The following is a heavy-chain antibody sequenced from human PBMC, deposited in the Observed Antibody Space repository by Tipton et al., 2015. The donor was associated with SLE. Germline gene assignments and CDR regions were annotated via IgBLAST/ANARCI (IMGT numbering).Heavy chain of an antibody. CDR2: INQDESEK. Sequence: SLRLSCATSGFFFSSYWMSWVRQAPGKGLEWVANINQDESEKQYVASVKGRFTISRDNAKDSLHLQMDSLRAEDTAVYYCAKVPEESVTYWGQGTPVTVSS. CDR1: GFFFSSYW. V-gene: IGHV3-7*01. J-gene: IGHJ4*02. CDR3: AKVPEESVTY. D-gene: IGHD2-8*01.